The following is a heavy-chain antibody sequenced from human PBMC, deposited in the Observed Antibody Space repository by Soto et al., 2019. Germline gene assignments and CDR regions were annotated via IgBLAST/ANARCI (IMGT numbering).Heavy chain of an antibody. D-gene: IGHD1-26*01. V-gene: IGHV4-59*08. Sequence: QVQLQESGPGLVKPSETLSLTCTVSGGSISSYYSSWIRQPPGKGLEWIGYIYYRGSTNYNPSLKRRVTISVATSKNQFSLKLSSVTAADTAVYYCARRYGGNLDYWGQGTLVTVSS. CDR3: ARRYGGNLDY. J-gene: IGHJ4*02. CDR1: GGSISSYY. CDR2: IYYRGST.